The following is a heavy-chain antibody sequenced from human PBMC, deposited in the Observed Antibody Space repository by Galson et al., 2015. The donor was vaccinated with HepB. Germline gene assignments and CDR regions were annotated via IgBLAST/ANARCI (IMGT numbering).Heavy chain of an antibody. CDR2: ISIYNDNT. CDR3: ARGGFVAAVGGTQNNWFDP. J-gene: IGHJ5*02. D-gene: IGHD2-15*01. V-gene: IGHV1-18*01. CDR1: GYNFATFG. Sequence: SVKVSCKASGYNFATFGINWVRQAPGQGLEWMGWISIYNDNTNYAQKFQGRVTMTTDTFTSTAYMELRSLRSDDTAVYYCARGGFVAAVGGTQNNWFDPWGQGTQVTVSS.